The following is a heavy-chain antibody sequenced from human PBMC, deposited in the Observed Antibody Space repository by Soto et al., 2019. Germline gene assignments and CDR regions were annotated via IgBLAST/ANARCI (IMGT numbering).Heavy chain of an antibody. CDR3: ARAYCSSTSCYAGANDY. D-gene: IGHD2-2*01. CDR2: INAGNGNT. V-gene: IGHV1-3*01. CDR1: GYTFTSYA. Sequence: ASVNVSCKASGYTFTSYAMHWVRQAPGQRLEWMGWINAGNGNTKYSQKFQGRVTITRDTSASTAYMELSSLRSEDTAVYYCARAYCSSTSCYAGANDYWGQGTLGTGSS. J-gene: IGHJ4*02.